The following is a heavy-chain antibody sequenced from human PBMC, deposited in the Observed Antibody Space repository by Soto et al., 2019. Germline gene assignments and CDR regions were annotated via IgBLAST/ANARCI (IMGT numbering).Heavy chain of an antibody. J-gene: IGHJ4*02. CDR3: ASRRIAVEDEGAFDS. V-gene: IGHV5-10-1*01. CDR1: GYSFTSYW. CDR2: IDPSDSYT. D-gene: IGHD6-19*01. Sequence: EVQLVQSGAEVKKPGESLRISCKGSGYSFTSYWISWVRQMPGKGLEWMGRIDPSDSYTNYSPSFQGHVTISADKSISTAYRQWSSLKASDTAMYYCASRRIAVEDEGAFDSWGQGTLVTVSS.